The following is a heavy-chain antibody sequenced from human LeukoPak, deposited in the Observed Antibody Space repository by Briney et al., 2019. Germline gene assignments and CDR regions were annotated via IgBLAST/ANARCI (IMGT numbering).Heavy chain of an antibody. D-gene: IGHD1-7*01. V-gene: IGHV3-48*04. Sequence: GGSLRLSCEFSGIIFSTYAMNWVRQAPGKGLEWISYISGSSSGSTSITQYADSVKGRFTISRDNAKNSLHLQMDSLSAEDTAVYYCARASNRNSINFDYWGQGALVTVSS. J-gene: IGHJ4*02. CDR1: GIIFSTYA. CDR2: ISGSSSGSTSIT. CDR3: ARASNRNSINFDY.